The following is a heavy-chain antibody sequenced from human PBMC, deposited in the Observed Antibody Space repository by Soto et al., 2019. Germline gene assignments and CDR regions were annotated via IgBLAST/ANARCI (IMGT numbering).Heavy chain of an antibody. Sequence: SETLSLTCAVYGGSFSGYYWSWIRQPPGKGLEWIGEINHSGSTNYNPSLKSRVTISVDTSKNQFSLKLSSVTAADTAVYYCAREPRGSAYKYYFDYWGQGTLVTVSS. CDR2: INHSGST. V-gene: IGHV4-34*01. CDR3: AREPRGSAYKYYFDY. D-gene: IGHD3-10*01. J-gene: IGHJ4*02. CDR1: GGSFSGYY.